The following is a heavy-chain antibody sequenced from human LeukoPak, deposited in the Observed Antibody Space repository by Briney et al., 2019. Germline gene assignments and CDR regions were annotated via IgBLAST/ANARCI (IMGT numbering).Heavy chain of an antibody. J-gene: IGHJ6*03. D-gene: IGHD1-26*01. Sequence: GGSLRLSCAASGFTFSSYAMHWVRQAPGKGLEWVAVISYDGSNKYYADSVKGRFTISRDNSKNTLYLQMNSLRAEDTAVYYCAKDISLVGATHYYYYMDVWGKGTTVTVSS. CDR3: AKDISLVGATHYYYYMDV. CDR2: ISYDGSNK. V-gene: IGHV3-30*04. CDR1: GFTFSSYA.